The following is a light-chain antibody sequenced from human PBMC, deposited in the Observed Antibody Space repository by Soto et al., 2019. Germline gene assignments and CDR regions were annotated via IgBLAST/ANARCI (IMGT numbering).Light chain of an antibody. V-gene: IGKV1-9*01. CDR2: AAS. CDR3: QQIKSDLIT. J-gene: IGKJ5*01. CDR1: RGISSY. Sequence: TQLTQSPSFLSASVGERVTVTFRASRGISSYLAWYQQKPGKAPKLLIYAASTLHTGVPSRFSGSGSGTEFTLTISSLQPEDFATYYCQQIKSDLITFGQGTRRRL.